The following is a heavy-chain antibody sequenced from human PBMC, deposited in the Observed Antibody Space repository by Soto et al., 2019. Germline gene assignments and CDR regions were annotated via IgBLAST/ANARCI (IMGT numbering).Heavy chain of an antibody. CDR3: ARDVGATGD. V-gene: IGHV1-3*01. Sequence: QVQLVQSGAEVKKPGASVKVSCKATGYTYTSYAIHRVRKAPGQRLEWMGWINAGNGNTKYSQKFQGRVTITRDTSASTAYMELSSLRSEDTAVYYCARDVGATGDWGQGTLVTVSS. J-gene: IGHJ4*02. D-gene: IGHD1-26*01. CDR1: GYTYTSYA. CDR2: INAGNGNT.